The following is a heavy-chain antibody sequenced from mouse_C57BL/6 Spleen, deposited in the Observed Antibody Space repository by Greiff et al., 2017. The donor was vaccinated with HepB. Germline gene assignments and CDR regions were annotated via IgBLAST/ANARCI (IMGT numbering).Heavy chain of an antibody. V-gene: IGHV5-17*01. Sequence: EVKLMESGGGLVKPGGSLKLSCAASGFTFSDYGMHWVRQAPEKGLEWVAYISSGSSTIYYADTVKGRFTISRDNAKNTLFLQMTSLRSEDTAMYYCARWFYDGYWYFDVWGTGTTVTVSS. CDR2: ISSGSSTI. CDR1: GFTFSDYG. CDR3: ARWFYDGYWYFDV. J-gene: IGHJ1*03. D-gene: IGHD2-3*01.